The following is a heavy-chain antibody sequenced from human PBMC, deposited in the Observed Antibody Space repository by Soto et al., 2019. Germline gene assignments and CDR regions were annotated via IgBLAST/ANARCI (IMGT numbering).Heavy chain of an antibody. CDR3: ARGIAAAGAFDY. D-gene: IGHD6-13*01. Sequence: KTSETLSLTCAVSGYSISSGYYWGWIRQPPGKGLEWIGSIYHSGSTYYNPSLKSRVTISVDTSKNQFSLKLSSVTAADTAVYYCARGIAAAGAFDYWGQGTLVTVSS. CDR2: IYHSGST. V-gene: IGHV4-38-2*01. J-gene: IGHJ4*02. CDR1: GYSISSGYY.